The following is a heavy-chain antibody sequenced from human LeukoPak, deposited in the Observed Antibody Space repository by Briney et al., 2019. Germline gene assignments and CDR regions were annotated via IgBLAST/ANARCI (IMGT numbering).Heavy chain of an antibody. CDR3: ARRSSSWSGDAFDI. CDR1: GGSISSYY. D-gene: IGHD6-13*01. Sequence: SETLSLTCTVSGGSISSYYWSWIRQPPGKGLEWIGYIYYSGSTNYNPSLKSRVTISVDTSKNQFSLKLSSVTAADTAVYYCARRSSSWSGDAFDIWGQGTMVTVSS. CDR2: IYYSGST. J-gene: IGHJ3*02. V-gene: IGHV4-59*08.